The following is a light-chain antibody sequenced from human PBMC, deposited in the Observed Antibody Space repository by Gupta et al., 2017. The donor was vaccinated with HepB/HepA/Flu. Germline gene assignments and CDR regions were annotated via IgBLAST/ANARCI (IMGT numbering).Light chain of an antibody. CDR2: KAS. Sequence: IQMTQSPSTLSASVGDRVTITCRASQSIGIWLAWYQQKPGQAPKLLLHKASRLQSDVPSRFSGSGSGTEFTLTSSRQQPDDSATYYCQQDNTNPTFGQGTKVEIK. V-gene: IGKV1-5*03. J-gene: IGKJ1*01. CDR1: QSIGIW. CDR3: QQDNTNPT.